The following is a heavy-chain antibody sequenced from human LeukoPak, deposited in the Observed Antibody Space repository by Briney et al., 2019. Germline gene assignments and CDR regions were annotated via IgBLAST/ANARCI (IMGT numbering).Heavy chain of an antibody. D-gene: IGHD1-26*01. CDR2: ISLTGRT. Sequence: SETLSLTCGVSGGSITSTNWWSWLRQPPGQGLEWIGEISLTGRTNYNPSLIGRVIMSLDESRNQLSLTLTSVTAADTAMYYCTRESGPYCPFGYWGQGTLVVVPS. CDR3: TRESGPYCPFGY. J-gene: IGHJ4*02. V-gene: IGHV4-4*02. CDR1: GGSITSTNW.